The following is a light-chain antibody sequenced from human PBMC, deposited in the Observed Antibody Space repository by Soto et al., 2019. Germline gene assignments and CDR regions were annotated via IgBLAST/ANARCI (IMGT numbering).Light chain of an antibody. CDR3: QQSGGSLYT. J-gene: IGKJ2*01. CDR1: QSVTTDS. V-gene: IGKV3-20*01. Sequence: EIVLTQSPGTLSLSPGERATLSCRASQSVTTDSVAWYQQRPGQPPRLLIYGTSNRATGIPDRFSGSGSETDFTLTISRLEPEDFAVYFCQQSGGSLYTFGQGTKVDMK. CDR2: GTS.